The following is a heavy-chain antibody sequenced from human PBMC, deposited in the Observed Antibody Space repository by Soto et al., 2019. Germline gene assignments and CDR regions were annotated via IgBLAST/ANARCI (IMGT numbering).Heavy chain of an antibody. CDR1: GFTFSSYW. V-gene: IGHV3-7*03. J-gene: IGHJ4*02. D-gene: IGHD3-22*01. CDR3: ARAPYDSSGYYLGY. Sequence: GGSLRLSCAASGFTFSSYWMSWVRQAPGKGLEWVANIKQDGSEKYYVDSVKGRFTISRDNAKNSLYLQMNSLRAEDTAVYYCARAPYDSSGYYLGYWGQGTLVTVSS. CDR2: IKQDGSEK.